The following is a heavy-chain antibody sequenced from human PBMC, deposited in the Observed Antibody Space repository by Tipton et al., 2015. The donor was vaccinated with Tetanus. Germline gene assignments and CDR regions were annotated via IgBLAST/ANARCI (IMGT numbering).Heavy chain of an antibody. Sequence: VQLVQSGPEVKKPGESLKISCKVSGHNFRSYWVSWVRQMPGRGLEWMGIISPGDSEATYNPSFQGQVTISADKSISTAYLQWTSLKPSDTAIYFCARLPKHYSASGSTWGQGTLVTVSS. CDR3: ARLPKHYSASGST. CDR1: GHNFRSYW. D-gene: IGHD3-10*01. CDR2: ISPGDSEA. J-gene: IGHJ5*02. V-gene: IGHV5-51*01.